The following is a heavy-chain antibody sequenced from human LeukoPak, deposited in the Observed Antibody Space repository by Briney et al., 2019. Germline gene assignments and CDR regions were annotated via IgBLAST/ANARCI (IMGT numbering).Heavy chain of an antibody. CDR1: GYTFTSYD. CDR3: ATTTIYGGNDHDAFDI. D-gene: IGHD4-23*01. Sequence: ASVKVSCKASGYTFTSYDINWVRQATGQGLEWMGWMNPNSGNTGYAQKFQGRVTMTRNTSISTAYMELSSLRSEDTAVYYCATTTIYGGNDHDAFDIWGQGTMVTVSS. CDR2: MNPNSGNT. V-gene: IGHV1-8*02. J-gene: IGHJ3*02.